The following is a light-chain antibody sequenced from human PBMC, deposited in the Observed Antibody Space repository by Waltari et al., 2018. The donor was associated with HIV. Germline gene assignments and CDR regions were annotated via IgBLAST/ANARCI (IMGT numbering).Light chain of an antibody. Sequence: QSALTQPASVSGSPGQSIVISCTGTSDDVGYYNHVSWYQQHPGKFPKLVIYDVTSRPSGVSNRFSGSKSGNTASLTISGLRADDEADYYCSSYVGSSTSWLFGGGTKLTV. CDR2: DVT. CDR3: SSYVGSSTSWL. J-gene: IGLJ3*02. CDR1: SDDVGYYNH. V-gene: IGLV2-14*03.